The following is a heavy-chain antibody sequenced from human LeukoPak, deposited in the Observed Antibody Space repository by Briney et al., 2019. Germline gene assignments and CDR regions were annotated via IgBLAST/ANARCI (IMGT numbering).Heavy chain of an antibody. CDR2: IYYSGST. CDR1: GGSISSYY. V-gene: IGHV4-59*01. D-gene: IGHD3-22*01. Sequence: SETLSLTCTVSGGSISSYYWSWIRQPPGKGLEWIGYIYYSGSTNYNPSLKSRVTISVDTSKNQFSLKLSSVTAADTAVYYCAREAPTSRYDSSGPDYWGQGTLVTVSS. J-gene: IGHJ4*02. CDR3: AREAPTSRYDSSGPDY.